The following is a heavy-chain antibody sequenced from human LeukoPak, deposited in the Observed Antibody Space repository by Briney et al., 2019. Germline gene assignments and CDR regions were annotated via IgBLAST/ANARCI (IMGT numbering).Heavy chain of an antibody. V-gene: IGHV3-21*01. CDR1: GFAFSSYS. D-gene: IGHD3-16*01. J-gene: IGHJ6*03. CDR2: ISSSSSYI. Sequence: SGGSLRLSCAASGFAFSSYSMNWVRQAPGKGLEWVSSISSSSSYIYYADSVKGRFTISRDNAKNSLYLQMNSLRAEDTAVYYCARRLGGGYYMDVWGKGTTVTISS. CDR3: ARRLGGGYYMDV.